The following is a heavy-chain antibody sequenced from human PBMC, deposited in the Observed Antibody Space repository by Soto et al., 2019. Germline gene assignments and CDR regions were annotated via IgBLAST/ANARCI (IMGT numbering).Heavy chain of an antibody. CDR2: INHGVST. J-gene: IGHJ6*02. CDR1: GGSFSGYY. CDR3: AGGRGRQHLVIIDNDRMDD. D-gene: IGHD6-13*01. V-gene: IGHV4-34*01. Sequence: SETLSLTGAVYGGSFSGYYWSWIRQPPGKGLEWIGEINHGVSTNYNPSLKSRVTISVDTSKNQFSLSLRAVTAADTAVFSCAGGRGRQHLVIIDNDRMDDWGQGTRVTFSS.